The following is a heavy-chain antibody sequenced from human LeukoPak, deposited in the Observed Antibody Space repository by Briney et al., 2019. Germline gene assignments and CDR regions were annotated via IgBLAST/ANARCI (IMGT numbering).Heavy chain of an antibody. J-gene: IGHJ6*02. D-gene: IGHD3-22*01. CDR2: IDDSGVIR. CDR3: AKRLKRNYYYHYAMDV. Sequence: GGSLRLSCAASGFTFKTRAMSWVRQAPGKGLEWVSRIDDSGVIRSYADSVKGRFTISRDNSKMTLTLQMNSLRAEDTAVYYCAKRLKRNYYYHYAMDVWGQGTTVTVSS. V-gene: IGHV3-23*01. CDR1: GFTFKTRA.